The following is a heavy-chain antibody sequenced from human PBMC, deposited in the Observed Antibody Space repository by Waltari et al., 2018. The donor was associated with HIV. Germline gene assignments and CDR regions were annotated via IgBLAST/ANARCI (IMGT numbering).Heavy chain of an antibody. Sequence: QVQLVESGGGVVQPGRSLRLSCAASGFTFSSYGLHWVRQAPGKGLAWVAVIWYDGSNKYYADSVKGRFTISRDNSKNTLYLQMNSLRAEDTAVYYCARARVAWLDHYFDYWGQGTLVTVSS. CDR3: ARARVAWLDHYFDY. D-gene: IGHD6-19*01. J-gene: IGHJ4*02. V-gene: IGHV3-33*01. CDR2: IWYDGSNK. CDR1: GFTFSSYG.